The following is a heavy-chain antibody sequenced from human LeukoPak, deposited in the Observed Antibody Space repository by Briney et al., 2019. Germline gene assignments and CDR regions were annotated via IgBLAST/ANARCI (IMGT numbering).Heavy chain of an antibody. CDR1: GGSLSRHY. Sequence: KASETLSLTRTVSGGSLSRHYWSWIRQPPGKGLEWIAYIYYAGTSNYNPSLKSRVTISVDTPKNQISLRLSSVTAADTAVYYCARQGIDAFDIWGQGTLVTVSS. CDR3: ARQGIDAFDI. V-gene: IGHV4-59*08. J-gene: IGHJ3*02. CDR2: IYYAGTS.